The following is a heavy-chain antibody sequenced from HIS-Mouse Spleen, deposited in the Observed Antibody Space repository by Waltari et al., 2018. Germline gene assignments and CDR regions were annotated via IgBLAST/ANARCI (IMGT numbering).Heavy chain of an antibody. CDR2: IYYSGST. V-gene: IGHV4-39*07. CDR1: GGPISSSSYY. D-gene: IGHD6-13*01. Sequence: QLQLRESGPGLVKPSETLSLTCTVYGGPISSSSYYWRWIRQPPGKGLEWIGSIYYSGSTYYNPSLKSRVTISVDTSKNQSSLKLSSVTAADTAVYYCAREIPYSSSWYDWYFDLWGRGTLVTVSS. J-gene: IGHJ2*01. CDR3: AREIPYSSSWYDWYFDL.